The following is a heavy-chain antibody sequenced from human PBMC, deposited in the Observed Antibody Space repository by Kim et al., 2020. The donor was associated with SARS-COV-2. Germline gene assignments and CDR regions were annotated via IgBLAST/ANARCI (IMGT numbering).Heavy chain of an antibody. CDR1: GYTFNSNH. D-gene: IGHD2-21*02. Sequence: ASVKVSCKASGYTFNSNHMHWVRQAPGQGLECMGMITPSGGTTRYAQKFQDRVTITRDTSTSTFYMELSSQRSEHMAVYYWVRDFSDHSAFDYWSQGTLVTLSS. CDR2: ITPSGGTT. CDR3: VRDFSDHSAFDY. V-gene: IGHV1-46*02. J-gene: IGHJ4*02.